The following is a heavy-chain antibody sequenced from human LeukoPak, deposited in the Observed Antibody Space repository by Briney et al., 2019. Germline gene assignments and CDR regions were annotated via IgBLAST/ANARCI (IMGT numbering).Heavy chain of an antibody. V-gene: IGHV4-30-4*01. D-gene: IGHD3-3*01. J-gene: IGHJ4*02. CDR3: AREVRFGVVIRYFDY. Sequence: PSQTLSLTCTVSGGSISSGDYYWSWIRQPPGKGLEWIGYIYYSGSTYYNPSLKSRVTISVDTSKNQFSLKLSSVTAADTAVYYCAREVRFGVVIRYFDYWGQGTLVTVSS. CDR1: GGSISSGDYY. CDR2: IYYSGST.